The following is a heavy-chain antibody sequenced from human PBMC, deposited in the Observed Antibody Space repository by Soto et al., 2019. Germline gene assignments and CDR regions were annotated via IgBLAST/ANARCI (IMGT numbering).Heavy chain of an antibody. V-gene: IGHV3-7*01. D-gene: IGHD6-19*01. J-gene: IGHJ3*01. CDR2: IKQDGSEK. Sequence: GGSLRLSCAASGFTFSSYWMSWVRQPQGKGLEWVANIKQDGSEKYYVDSVKGRFTISRDNAKNSLYLQMNSLRAEDTAVYYCARDWAYGSSGDWGQGTMVTVSS. CDR1: GFTFSSYW. CDR3: ARDWAYGSSGD.